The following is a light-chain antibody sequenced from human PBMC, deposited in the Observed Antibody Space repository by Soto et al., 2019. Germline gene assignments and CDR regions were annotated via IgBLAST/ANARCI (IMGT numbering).Light chain of an antibody. Sequence: EIVLTQSPGSLSLSPGERATLSCRASQSVSSTFFSWYQQRPGQAPRLLMYGASSRATGTPERFSGSGSGTDFTLTISRLQAEDFAVYYCQKFDSSVTFGQGTKVEIK. J-gene: IGKJ1*01. CDR3: QKFDSSVT. V-gene: IGKV3-20*01. CDR1: QSVSSTF. CDR2: GAS.